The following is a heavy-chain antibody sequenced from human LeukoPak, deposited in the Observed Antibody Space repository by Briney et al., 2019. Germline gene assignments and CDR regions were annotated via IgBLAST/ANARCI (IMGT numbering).Heavy chain of an antibody. V-gene: IGHV3-23*01. CDR1: GFTFSSYS. J-gene: IGHJ5*02. D-gene: IGHD3-22*01. Sequence: GGSLRLSCAASGFTFSSYSMNWVRQAPGKGLEWVSAISGSGGSTYYADSVKGRFTISRDNSKNTLYLQMNSLRAEDTAVYYCAKYYDSSGYASPPFDPWGQGTLVTVSS. CDR2: ISGSGGST. CDR3: AKYYDSSGYASPPFDP.